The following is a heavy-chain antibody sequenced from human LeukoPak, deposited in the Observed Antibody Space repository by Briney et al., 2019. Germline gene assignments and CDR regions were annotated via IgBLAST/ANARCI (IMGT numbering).Heavy chain of an antibody. J-gene: IGHJ3*01. CDR1: GFTFNTFD. V-gene: IGHV3-33*01. CDR2: IWYDGSNK. D-gene: IGHD2-15*01. CDR3: ARQSSATIVSAFAF. Sequence: PGGSLRLSCAASGFTFNTFDMHCVRQAPGKGLEWVAVIWYDGSNKYYADSVKGRFTISRDNSKNTLYLQMNSLRAEDTAVYYCARQSSATIVSAFAFWGQGTMVTVSS.